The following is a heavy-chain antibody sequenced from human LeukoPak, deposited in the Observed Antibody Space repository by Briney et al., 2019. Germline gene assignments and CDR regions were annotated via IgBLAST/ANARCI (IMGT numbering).Heavy chain of an antibody. J-gene: IGHJ5*02. D-gene: IGHD3-10*01. CDR3: AKGRSAVLLWFGEFS. Sequence: PGGSLRLSCAASGFTFSSYAMSWVRQAPGKGLEWVSAISGSGGSTYYADSVKGRFTISRDNSKNTLYLQRNSLRAEDTAVYYCAKGRSAVLLWFGEFSWGQGTLVTVSS. CDR2: ISGSGGST. V-gene: IGHV3-23*01. CDR1: GFTFSSYA.